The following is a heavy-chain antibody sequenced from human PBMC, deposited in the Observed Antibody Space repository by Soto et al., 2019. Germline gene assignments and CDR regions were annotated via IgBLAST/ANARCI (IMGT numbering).Heavy chain of an antibody. Sequence: QVQLVESGGGLVKPGGSLRLSCAASGFTFSDYYMSWIRQAPGKGPEWVSSITSSSTYTNYADSVKGRFTISRDNAKNSLYLQMNSRSAEDTAVYYCARDSGYGPWWGQGTLVTVSS. D-gene: IGHD5-12*01. CDR2: ITSSSTYT. J-gene: IGHJ4*02. CDR3: ARDSGYGPW. CDR1: GFTFSDYY. V-gene: IGHV3-11*05.